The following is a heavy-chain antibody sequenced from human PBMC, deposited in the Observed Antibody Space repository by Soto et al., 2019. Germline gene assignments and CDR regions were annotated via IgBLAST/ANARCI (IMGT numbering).Heavy chain of an antibody. D-gene: IGHD2-15*01. Sequence: ASVNVSCKASGYLFTAYSMHWVRLAPGQGLEWMGVVNPSGGSTKYAQNFQGRVTMTRDTSTTTIYMELSSLRSDDTAIYYCAREENCSGGTCYSEYFHRWGQGTLVTVSS. CDR1: GYLFTAYS. CDR3: AREENCSGGTCYSEYFHR. CDR2: VNPSGGST. J-gene: IGHJ1*01. V-gene: IGHV1-46*01.